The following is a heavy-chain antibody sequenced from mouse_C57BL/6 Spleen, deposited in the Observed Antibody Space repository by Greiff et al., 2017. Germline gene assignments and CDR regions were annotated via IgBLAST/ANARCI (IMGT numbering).Heavy chain of an antibody. J-gene: IGHJ2*01. Sequence: VQLQQSGPVLVKPGASVKMSCKASGSTFTDYYMNWVKQSHGKSLEWIGVINPYNGGTSYNQKFKGKATLTVDKSSSTAYMELNSLPSEDSAVYYCARGLDVGDWGQGTTLTVAS. V-gene: IGHV1-19*01. CDR3: ARGLDVGD. CDR1: GSTFTDYY. D-gene: IGHD3-1*01. CDR2: INPYNGGT.